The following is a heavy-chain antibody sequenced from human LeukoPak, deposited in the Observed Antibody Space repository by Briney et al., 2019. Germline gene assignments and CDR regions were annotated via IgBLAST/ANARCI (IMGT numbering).Heavy chain of an antibody. J-gene: IGHJ4*02. CDR2: IKQDGSEK. V-gene: IGHV3-7*01. CDR3: AREWNDGEDPFDY. Sequence: PGGSLRLSCAASGFAFSSYWMSWVRQAPGKGLEWVANIKQDGSEKYYVDSVKGRFTISRDNAKNSLYLQMNSLRAEDTAVYYCAREWNDGEDPFDYWGQGTLVTVSS. CDR1: GFAFSSYW. D-gene: IGHD1-1*01.